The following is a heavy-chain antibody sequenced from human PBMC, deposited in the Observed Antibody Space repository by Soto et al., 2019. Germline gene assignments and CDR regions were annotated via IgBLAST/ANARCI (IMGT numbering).Heavy chain of an antibody. CDR3: ARGVSAGVDY. D-gene: IGHD1-26*01. CDR1: GYSFTSLD. CDR2: MEPSTGRT. V-gene: IGHV1-8*01. Sequence: QVQLVQSGAEVREPGATVKVSCKASGYSFTSLDINWVRQTAGQGLEWMGWMEPSTGRTGYAQKFQGRVTMTRDTSINTAYMELTTLTSDHTAFYYCARGVSAGVDYWGQGTLVIVSS. J-gene: IGHJ4*02.